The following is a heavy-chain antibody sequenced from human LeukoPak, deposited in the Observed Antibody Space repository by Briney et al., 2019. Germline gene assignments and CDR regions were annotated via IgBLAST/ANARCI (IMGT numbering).Heavy chain of an antibody. CDR1: GFTVSDYY. Sequence: GGSLRLSCAVSGFTVSDYYMTWIRQAPGKGLEWVSYISSSGSPIYYADSVKGRFTISRDNAKNSLYLQMNSLRAEDTAVYYCARAVGDGYNWFYFDYWGQGSLVTVSS. J-gene: IGHJ4*02. CDR2: ISSSGSPI. D-gene: IGHD5-24*01. V-gene: IGHV3-11*04. CDR3: ARAVGDGYNWFYFDY.